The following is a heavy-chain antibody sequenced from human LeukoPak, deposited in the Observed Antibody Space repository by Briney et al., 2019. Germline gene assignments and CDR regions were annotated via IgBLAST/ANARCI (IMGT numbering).Heavy chain of an antibody. J-gene: IGHJ2*01. Sequence: ASVKVSCKASGYTFSAYCMHWVRQAPGQGLEWMGWINPKSGGTNYAQQFQGRVAMTRDTSLSTAYMDLSRLTSDDTAVYYCARDWPGISLHFDLWGRGTLITVSS. CDR2: INPKSGGT. CDR3: ARDWPGISLHFDL. CDR1: GYTFSAYC. V-gene: IGHV1-2*02. D-gene: IGHD2-15*01.